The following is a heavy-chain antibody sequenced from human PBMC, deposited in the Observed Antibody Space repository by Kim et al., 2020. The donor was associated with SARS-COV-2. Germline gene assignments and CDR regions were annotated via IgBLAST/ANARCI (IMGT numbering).Heavy chain of an antibody. V-gene: IGHV4-31*03. Sequence: SETLSLTCTVSGGSISSGGYYWSWIRQHPGKGLEWIGYIYYSGSTYYNPSLKSRVTISVDTSKNQFSLKLSSVTAADTAVYYCARAGITMIVVVAEFDYWGQETLVTVSS. CDR1: GGSISSGGYY. CDR2: IYYSGST. D-gene: IGHD3-22*01. J-gene: IGHJ4*02. CDR3: ARAGITMIVVVAEFDY.